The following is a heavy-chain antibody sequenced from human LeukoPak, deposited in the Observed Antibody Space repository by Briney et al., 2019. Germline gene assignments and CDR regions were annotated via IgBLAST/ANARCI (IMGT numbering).Heavy chain of an antibody. CDR3: ARESLRYFDSAYYYMDV. J-gene: IGHJ6*03. CDR1: GGSISSYY. D-gene: IGHD3-9*01. V-gene: IGHV4-59*01. CDR2: IYYSGST. Sequence: SETLSLTCTVSGGSISSYYWSWIRQPPGEGLEWIGYIYYSGSTNYNPSLKSRVTISVDTSKNQFSLKLSSVAAADTAVYYCARESLRYFDSAYYYMDVWGKGTTVTVSS.